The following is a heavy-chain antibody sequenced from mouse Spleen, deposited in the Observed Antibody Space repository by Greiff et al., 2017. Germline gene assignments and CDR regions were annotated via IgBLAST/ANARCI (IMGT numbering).Heavy chain of an antibody. CDR2: INYDGSST. V-gene: IGHV5-16*01. J-gene: IGHJ2*01. Sequence: EVQLVESEGGLVQPGSSMKLSCTASGFTFSDYYMAWVRQVPEKGLEWVANINYDGSSTYYLDSLKSRFIISRDNAKNILYLQMSSLKSEDTATYYCARELGRRGYFDYWGQGTTLTVSS. CDR3: ARELGRRGYFDY. CDR1: GFTFSDYY. D-gene: IGHD4-1*01.